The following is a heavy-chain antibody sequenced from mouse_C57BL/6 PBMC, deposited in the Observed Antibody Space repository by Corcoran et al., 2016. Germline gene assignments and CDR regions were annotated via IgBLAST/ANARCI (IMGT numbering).Heavy chain of an antibody. V-gene: IGHV1-80*01. Sequence: QVQLQQSGAELVKPGASVKISCKASGYAFSSYWMNWVKQRPGKGLEWIGQIYPGDGDTNYNGKFKGKATLTADKSSSTAYMQLSSLTSEDSAVYFCARDYYSNPYAMDYWGQGTSVTVSS. D-gene: IGHD2-5*01. J-gene: IGHJ4*01. CDR3: ARDYYSNPYAMDY. CDR2: IYPGDGDT. CDR1: GYAFSSYW.